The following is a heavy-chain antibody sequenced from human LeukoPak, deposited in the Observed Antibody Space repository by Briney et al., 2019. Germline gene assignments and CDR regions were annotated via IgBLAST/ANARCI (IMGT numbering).Heavy chain of an antibody. CDR2: ISYDGSNK. J-gene: IGHJ6*02. Sequence: GGSLRLSCAASGFTFSSYGMHWVRQAPGKGPEWVAVISYDGSNKYYADSVKGRFTISRDNSKNTLYLQMNSLRAEDTAVYYCAKEWAAGTFLSSYYYYGMDVWGQGTTVTVSS. CDR1: GFTFSSYG. D-gene: IGHD6-13*01. V-gene: IGHV3-30*18. CDR3: AKEWAAGTFLSSYYYYGMDV.